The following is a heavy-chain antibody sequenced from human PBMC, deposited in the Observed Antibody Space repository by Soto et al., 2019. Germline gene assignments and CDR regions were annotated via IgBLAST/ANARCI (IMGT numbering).Heavy chain of an antibody. J-gene: IGHJ4*02. V-gene: IGHV1-3*01. Sequence: SVKVSCKASGHIFTSYTMHWVRQAPGQRPEWMGWINAGNGNTKYSQNFQGRITITRDTSASSAYMEMYNLRSEDTAVYYCARIRVDVDYWGQGTLVTVSS. CDR2: INAGNGNT. CDR3: ARIRVDVDY. CDR1: GHIFTSYT.